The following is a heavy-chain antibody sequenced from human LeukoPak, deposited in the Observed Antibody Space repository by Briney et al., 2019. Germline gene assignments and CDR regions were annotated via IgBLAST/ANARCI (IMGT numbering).Heavy chain of an antibody. CDR2: IYYIGST. Sequence: SETLSLTCTVSGDSISNYYWSWIRQPPGKGLEWIGYIYYIGSTNYNPSLKSRVTISVDTSKNQFSLKLSSVTAADTAVYYCARVRTGLYDAFDIWGQGTLVTVSS. J-gene: IGHJ3*02. D-gene: IGHD4-17*01. CDR1: GDSISNYY. CDR3: ARVRTGLYDAFDI. V-gene: IGHV4-59*01.